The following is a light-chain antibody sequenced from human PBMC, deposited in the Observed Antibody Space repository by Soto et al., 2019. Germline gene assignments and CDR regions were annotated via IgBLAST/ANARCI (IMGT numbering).Light chain of an antibody. CDR3: SSYAGSFYV. CDR1: SSDVGGYNY. Sequence: QSALTQPPSASGSPGQSVTISCTGTSSDVGGYNYVSWYQQHPGKAPKLMIYEVSKRPSGVPDRFSGSKSGNTASLTVSGLQAEDEADYYCSSYAGSFYVFGTGTKVT. CDR2: EVS. J-gene: IGLJ1*01. V-gene: IGLV2-8*01.